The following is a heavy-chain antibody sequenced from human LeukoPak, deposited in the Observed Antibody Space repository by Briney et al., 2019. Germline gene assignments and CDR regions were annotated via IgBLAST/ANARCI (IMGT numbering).Heavy chain of an antibody. CDR2: ISLNSAAI. J-gene: IGHJ3*01. D-gene: IGHD3-10*01. CDR1: GFAFSTYS. CDR3: ARPYSGFFAAFDV. Sequence: PGGSLRLSCAASGFAFSTYSMNWVRQPPGKGLKWVASISLNSAAIYYADSVKGRFTISRDNSKNALYLQMNSLGAEDTAVYYCARPYSGFFAAFDVWGQGTMVTVSS. V-gene: IGHV3-21*01.